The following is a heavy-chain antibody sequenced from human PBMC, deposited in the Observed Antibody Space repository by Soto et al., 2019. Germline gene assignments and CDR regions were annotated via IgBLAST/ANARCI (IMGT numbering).Heavy chain of an antibody. CDR3: ARDIVVVPAAMPPRSVNFDY. J-gene: IGHJ4*02. Sequence: GASVKVSCKASGYTFTSYGISRVRQAPGQGLEWMGWISAYNGNTNYAQKLQGRVTMTTDTSTSTAYMELRSLRSDDTAVYYCARDIVVVPAAMPPRSVNFDYWGQGTLVTVSS. V-gene: IGHV1-18*01. D-gene: IGHD2-2*01. CDR2: ISAYNGNT. CDR1: GYTFTSYG.